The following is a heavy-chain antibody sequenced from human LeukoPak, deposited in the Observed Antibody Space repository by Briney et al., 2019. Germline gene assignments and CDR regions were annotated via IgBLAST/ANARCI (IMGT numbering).Heavy chain of an antibody. Sequence: GGSLRLSCAASGLTYSSHPMHWVRQAPGKGLEWVSAISDSGGNTYYADSVKGRFTISRDNSKNTLYLQMNSLRAEDTAVYYCASRDPCSGGSCYGLAYWGQGTLVTVSS. V-gene: IGHV3-23*01. CDR1: GLTYSSHP. J-gene: IGHJ4*02. CDR3: ASRDPCSGGSCYGLAY. CDR2: ISDSGGNT. D-gene: IGHD2-15*01.